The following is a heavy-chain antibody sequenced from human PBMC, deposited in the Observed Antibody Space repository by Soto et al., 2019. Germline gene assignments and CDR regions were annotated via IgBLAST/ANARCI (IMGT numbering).Heavy chain of an antibody. D-gene: IGHD6-19*01. CDR3: AKDMTAVAGDFLRPIYYGMDV. J-gene: IGHJ6*02. V-gene: IGHV3-43*01. CDR2: IRWDGGRT. Sequence: EVQLVESGGVVVQPGGSLRLSCAASGFTFDDYTMHWVREAPGKGLEWVSLIRWDGGRTYYADSVKGRFTISKDNSKNSLYLQMNSLRTEDTALYYCAKDMTAVAGDFLRPIYYGMDVWGQGTTVTVSS. CDR1: GFTFDDYT.